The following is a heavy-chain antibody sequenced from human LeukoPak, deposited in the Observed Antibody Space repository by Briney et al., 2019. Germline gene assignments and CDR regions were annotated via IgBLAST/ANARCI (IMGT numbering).Heavy chain of an antibody. J-gene: IGHJ4*02. CDR3: ARNGYYSIDY. V-gene: IGHV4-34*01. CDR1: GGSFSADY. Sequence: PSETVSLTCAVYGGSFSADYWSWILQPPGKGLEWIAEIDHSGDTNYNPSLKSRVIISIDTSNNQFSLSLTSVTAADTAVYYCARNGYYSIDYWGQGTLVTVSS. CDR2: IDHSGDT. D-gene: IGHD3-3*01.